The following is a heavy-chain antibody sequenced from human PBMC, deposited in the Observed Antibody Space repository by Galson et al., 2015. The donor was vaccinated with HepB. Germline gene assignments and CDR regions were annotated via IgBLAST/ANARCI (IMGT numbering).Heavy chain of an antibody. CDR3: ARDRGDYYDSSGYPDY. D-gene: IGHD3-22*01. CDR1: GYTFTGCY. Sequence: VKVSCKASGYTFTGCYMHWVRQAPGQGLEWMGWINPNSGGTNYAQKFQGRVTMTRDTSISTAYMELSRLRSDDTAVYYCARDRGDYYDSSGYPDYWGQGTLVTVSS. V-gene: IGHV1-2*02. J-gene: IGHJ4*02. CDR2: INPNSGGT.